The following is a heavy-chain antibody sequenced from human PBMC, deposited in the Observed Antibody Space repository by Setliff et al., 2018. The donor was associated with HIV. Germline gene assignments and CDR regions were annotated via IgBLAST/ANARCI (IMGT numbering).Heavy chain of an antibody. CDR3: ARGRFGAAVNY. V-gene: IGHV4-59*01. CDR1: GGSISGYY. J-gene: IGHJ4*02. CDR2: VYYSGST. D-gene: IGHD3-10*01. Sequence: PSETLSLTCAVYGGSISGYYWSWIRQPPGKGLEWIGSVYYSGSTNYNPSLKSRVTISVDTSKNQFSLKLSSVTAADTAVYYCARGRFGAAVNYWGQGTLVTVSS.